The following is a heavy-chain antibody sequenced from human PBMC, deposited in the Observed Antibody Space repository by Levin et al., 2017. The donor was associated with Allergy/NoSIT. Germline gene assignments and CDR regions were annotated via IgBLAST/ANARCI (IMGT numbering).Heavy chain of an antibody. V-gene: IGHV4-59*01. CDR3: AREGVHSYGYFDY. CDR1: GGSISSSY. D-gene: IGHD5-18*01. Sequence: PSETLSLTCTVSGGSISSSYWSWIRQPPGKGLEWIGYIYYNENTNYNPSLKSRVTISVDTSKNQFSLKLSSVTAADTAVYYCAREGVHSYGYFDYWGQGTLVTVSS. CDR2: IYYNENT. J-gene: IGHJ4*02.